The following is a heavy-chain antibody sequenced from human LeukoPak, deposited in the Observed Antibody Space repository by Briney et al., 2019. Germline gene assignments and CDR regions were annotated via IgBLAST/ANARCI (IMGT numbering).Heavy chain of an antibody. CDR1: GFTFSSYA. D-gene: IGHD6-13*01. V-gene: IGHV3-23*01. CDR3: AKSADNRWIAAAGYYYYYGMDV. J-gene: IGHJ6*02. Sequence: GGSLRLSCAASGFTFSSYAMSWVRQAPGKGLEWVSAISGSGGSTYYADSVKGRFTISRDNSKNTLYLQVNSLRAEDTAVYYCAKSADNRWIAAAGYYYYYGMDVWGQGTTVTVSS. CDR2: ISGSGGST.